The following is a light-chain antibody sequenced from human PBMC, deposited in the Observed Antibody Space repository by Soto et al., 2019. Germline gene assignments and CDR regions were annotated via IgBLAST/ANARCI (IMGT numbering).Light chain of an antibody. Sequence: EIVLTQSPVTLSVSPGERATLSCTASQRVGSNLAWYQQKPGRAPRLLIYGAGTRATGIPDTFSGSGSETAFTLTISSLQPDDFVVYYCLQDINYPWTFGQGTKVEIK. V-gene: IGKV3-15*01. CDR2: GAG. CDR3: LQDINYPWT. J-gene: IGKJ1*01. CDR1: QRVGSN.